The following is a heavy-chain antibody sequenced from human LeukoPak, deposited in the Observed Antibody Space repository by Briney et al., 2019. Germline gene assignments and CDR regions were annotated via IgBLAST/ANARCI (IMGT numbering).Heavy chain of an antibody. J-gene: IGHJ4*02. V-gene: IGHV3-48*04. D-gene: IGHD5-18*01. Sequence: GGSLRLSCAASGFTFSSYSTNWVRQAPGKGLEWVSYISSSSSTIYYADSVKGRFTISRDNSKNTVSLQMNSLKPEDTALYYCVKDIRRGYNFGYDQFAYWGQGTLVTVSS. CDR3: VKDIRRGYNFGYDQFAY. CDR2: ISSSSSTI. CDR1: GFTFSSYS.